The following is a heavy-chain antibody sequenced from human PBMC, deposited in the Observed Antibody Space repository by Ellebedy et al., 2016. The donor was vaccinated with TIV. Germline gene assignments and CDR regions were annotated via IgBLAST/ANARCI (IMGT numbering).Heavy chain of an antibody. CDR3: ARGTLNYGIDY. V-gene: IGHV4-59*01. Sequence: MPSETLSLTCTVSGGSISSYYWSWIRQPPGKGLEWIVYIDYSGSTNYNPSLKSRVTISVDTSKNQFSLKLSSVTAADTAVYYCARGTLNYGIDYWGQGTLVTVSS. CDR2: IDYSGST. J-gene: IGHJ4*02. CDR1: GGSISSYY. D-gene: IGHD4-17*01.